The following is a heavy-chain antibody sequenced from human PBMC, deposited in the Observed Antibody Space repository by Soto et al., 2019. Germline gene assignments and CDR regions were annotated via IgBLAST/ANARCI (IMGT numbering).Heavy chain of an antibody. Sequence: KESGPTLVKPTQTLMVTCTFSGFSLSTSGAGVGWIRQSPGKAPEWLALISWKDEKRYNPGLKSRLTITKDTSKNQVVLTMTDLDPVDTATYFCAHRYGGNYYRWYFDSWGQGTLVTVSS. D-gene: IGHD1-26*01. CDR2: ISWKDEK. J-gene: IGHJ4*02. V-gene: IGHV2-5*01. CDR1: GFSLSTSGAG. CDR3: AHRYGGNYYRWYFDS.